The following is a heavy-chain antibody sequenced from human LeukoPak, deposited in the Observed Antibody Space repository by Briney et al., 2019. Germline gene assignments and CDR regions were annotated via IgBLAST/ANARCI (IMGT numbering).Heavy chain of an antibody. CDR3: ARVRPQDGFDI. V-gene: IGHV5-51*01. Sequence: GESLKISCKSSGYTFTHDWIGWVRQMPGKGLEWMGIIYPRDSDTRYSPSFQGQVSISADKSISTAYLQWSSLKASDTAMYYCARVRPQDGFDISGQGTMVTVSS. CDR2: IYPRDSDT. J-gene: IGHJ3*02. CDR1: GYTFTHDW.